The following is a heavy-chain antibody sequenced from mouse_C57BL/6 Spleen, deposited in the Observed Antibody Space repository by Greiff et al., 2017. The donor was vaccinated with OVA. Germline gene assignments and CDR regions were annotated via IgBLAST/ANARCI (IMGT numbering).Heavy chain of an antibody. CDR3: ARLGSGDVESFFAY. J-gene: IGHJ3*01. D-gene: IGHD3-2*02. Sequence: VQLQESGAELARPGASVKLSCKASGYTFTSYGISWVKQRTGQGLEWIGEIYPRSGNTYYNEKFKGQSTLTADNSSSTAYMELRSLTSEDSAVYFCARLGSGDVESFFAYWGQGTLVTVSA. V-gene: IGHV1-81*01. CDR2: IYPRSGNT. CDR1: GYTFTSYG.